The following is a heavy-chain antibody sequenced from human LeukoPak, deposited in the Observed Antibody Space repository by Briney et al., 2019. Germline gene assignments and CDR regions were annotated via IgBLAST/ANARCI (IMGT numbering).Heavy chain of an antibody. Sequence: GGSLRLSCAASGFTFSSYWMSWVRQAPGKGLEWVANIKQDGSEKCYVDSVKGRFTISRDNAKNSLYLQMNSLRAEDTAVYYCARTYCSSTSCYFYYFDYWGQGTLVTVSS. CDR3: ARTYCSSTSCYFYYFDY. J-gene: IGHJ4*02. D-gene: IGHD2-2*01. CDR1: GFTFSSYW. V-gene: IGHV3-7*01. CDR2: IKQDGSEK.